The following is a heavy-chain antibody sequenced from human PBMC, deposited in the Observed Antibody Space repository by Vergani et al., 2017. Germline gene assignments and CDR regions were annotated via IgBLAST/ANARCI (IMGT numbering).Heavy chain of an antibody. V-gene: IGHV4-39*07. J-gene: IGHJ4*02. CDR2: IYYSGST. D-gene: IGHD6-6*01. CDR1: NDSVSNTFYY. CDR3: ARDHLRYSSSGDY. Sequence: QVQLQESGPGLVKPSETLSLTCTVSNDSVSNTFYYWGWIRQTPGKGLEWIGSIYYSGSTNYNPSLKSRVTISVDTSKNQFSLKLSSVTAADTAVYYSARDHLRYSSSGDYWGQGTLVTVSS.